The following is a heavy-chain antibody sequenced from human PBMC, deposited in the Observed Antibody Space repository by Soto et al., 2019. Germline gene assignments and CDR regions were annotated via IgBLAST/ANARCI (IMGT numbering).Heavy chain of an antibody. V-gene: IGHV4-39*01. Sequence: TSETLSLTCTVSGGSISSSSYYWGWIRQPPGKGLEWIGSIYYSGSTYYNPSLKSRVTISVDTSKNQFSLKLCSVTAADTAVYYGALNLITFFGGAPSTINGSDPGGRGPRVTVSS. CDR2: IYYSGST. CDR1: GGSISSSSYY. J-gene: IGHJ5*02. CDR3: ALNLITFFGGAPSTINGSDP. D-gene: IGHD3-3*01.